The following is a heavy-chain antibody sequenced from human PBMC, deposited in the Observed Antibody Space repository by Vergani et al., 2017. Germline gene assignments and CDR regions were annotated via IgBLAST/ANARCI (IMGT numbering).Heavy chain of an antibody. CDR3: ARVWGPEAFDI. Sequence: EVQLVESGGGLVQPGGSLRLSCAASGFTFSSYAMHWVRQAPGKGLEYVSAISSNGGSTYYANSVKGRFTISRDNSKNTLYLQMGSLRAEDMAVYYCARVWGPEAFDIWGQGTMVTVSS. CDR1: GFTFSSYA. CDR2: ISSNGGST. J-gene: IGHJ3*02. D-gene: IGHD7-27*01. V-gene: IGHV3-64*01.